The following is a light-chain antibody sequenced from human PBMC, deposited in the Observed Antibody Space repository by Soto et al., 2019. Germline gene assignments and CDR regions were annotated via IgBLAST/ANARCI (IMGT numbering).Light chain of an antibody. CDR3: QQYGSSRPIT. V-gene: IGKV3-20*01. J-gene: IGKJ5*01. CDR1: QSVSSSY. CDR2: GAS. Sequence: EIVMTQSPATLSVSPGERATLSCRASQSVSSSYLAWYQQKPGQAPRLLIYGASSRATGIPDRFSGSGSGTDFTLTISRLEPEDFAVYYCQQYGSSRPITFGQGTRLEIK.